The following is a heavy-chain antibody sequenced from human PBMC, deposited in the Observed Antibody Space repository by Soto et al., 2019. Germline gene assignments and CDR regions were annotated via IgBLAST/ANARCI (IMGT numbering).Heavy chain of an antibody. V-gene: IGHV1-69*13. CDR2: IIPIFGTA. D-gene: IGHD1-26*01. CDR3: ARGAVGATTEDYYYGMDV. Sequence: ASVKVSCKASGGTFSSYAISWVRQAPGQGLEWVGGIIPIFGTANYAQKFQGRVTITADESMSTAYMELSSLRSEDTAVYYCARGAVGATTEDYYYGMDVWGQGTTVTVSS. CDR1: GGTFSSYA. J-gene: IGHJ6*02.